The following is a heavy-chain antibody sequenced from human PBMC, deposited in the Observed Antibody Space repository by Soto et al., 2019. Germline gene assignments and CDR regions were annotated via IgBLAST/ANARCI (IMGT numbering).Heavy chain of an antibody. CDR3: ARGPSGDKVDY. CDR2: IYDGGST. D-gene: IGHD7-27*01. J-gene: IGHJ4*02. Sequence: QVQLPESGPILVKPSQTLSLTCTVSGGSISSVYDYWSWLRQSPDKGREWIGHIYDGGSTYNTPPPTRRVTISVDTSKNQFSLQLRSLTAADTAVYYCARGPSGDKVDYGGQGTLVTVAS. V-gene: IGHV4-30-4*01. CDR1: GGSISSVYDY.